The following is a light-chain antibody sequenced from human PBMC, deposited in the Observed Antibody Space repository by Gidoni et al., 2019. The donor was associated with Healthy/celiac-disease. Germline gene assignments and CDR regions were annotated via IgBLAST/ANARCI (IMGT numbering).Light chain of an antibody. CDR1: QDIRTS. CDR2: DAS. Sequence: DIQMTQSPSSLSASVGDRVTITCQASQDIRTSLTWYQQKPGNDPTLLIYDASKLETGVPSRFSGSGSGTDFTFTTSSLHPEAIATYYCQPYDTLPLTFGPGTKVDIK. V-gene: IGKV1-33*01. CDR3: QPYDTLPLT. J-gene: IGKJ3*01.